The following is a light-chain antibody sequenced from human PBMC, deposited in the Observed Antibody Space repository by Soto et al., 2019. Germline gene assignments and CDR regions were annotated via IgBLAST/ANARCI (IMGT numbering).Light chain of an antibody. CDR3: QQYGSSPYT. J-gene: IGKJ2*01. Sequence: EIVLTQSPGTLSLSPGDRATLSCRASQSVSSYLAWYQQKPGQAPRLLIYGAASRATGIPDRFSGSGSGTDFTLTISRLEPEEFAVYYCQQYGSSPYTFGQGTKREIK. CDR1: QSVSSY. CDR2: GAA. V-gene: IGKV3-20*01.